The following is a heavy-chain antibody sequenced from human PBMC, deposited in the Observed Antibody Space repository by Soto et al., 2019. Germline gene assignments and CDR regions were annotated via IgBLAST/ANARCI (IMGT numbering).Heavy chain of an antibody. V-gene: IGHV1-69*06. CDR3: NRGSEYDFWSGYL. D-gene: IGHD3-3*01. Sequence: QERLVQSGAEVRKPGSSVKVSCKVTGGTSTRYAINWVRQAPGQGLEWMGGIVPMFGTSKYAQKLQGRVKITADTSTKIAYMELRSLRSEDTAVYYCNRGSEYDFWSGYLWGQGTLVSVSS. CDR2: IVPMFGTS. CDR1: GGTSTRYA. J-gene: IGHJ4*02.